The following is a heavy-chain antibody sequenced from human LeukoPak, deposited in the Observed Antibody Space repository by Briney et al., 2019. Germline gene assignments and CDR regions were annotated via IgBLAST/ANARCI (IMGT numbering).Heavy chain of an antibody. D-gene: IGHD3-3*01. Sequence: GGSLRLSCAASGFTFSSYWMSWVRQAPGKGLEWMANKKQDGSEKYYVDSVKGRFTISRDNAKNSLYLQMNSLRAEDTAVYYCARGGVNSFWSGYYGDAFDIWGQGTMVTVSS. J-gene: IGHJ3*02. CDR2: KKQDGSEK. CDR1: GFTFSSYW. CDR3: ARGGVNSFWSGYYGDAFDI. V-gene: IGHV3-7*01.